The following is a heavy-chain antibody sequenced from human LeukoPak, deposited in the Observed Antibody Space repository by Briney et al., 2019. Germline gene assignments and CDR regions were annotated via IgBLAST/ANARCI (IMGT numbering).Heavy chain of an antibody. J-gene: IGHJ3*02. CDR1: GYTFTRYY. CDR3: AREMLRGGVWAFDI. Sequence: ASVKVSCTASGYTFTRYYMHWVRQAPGQGLEWMGIINPSGGSTTYAQKFQGRVTMTRDTSTSTVYMELSSLRSEDTAVYYCAREMLRGGVWAFDIWGQGTMVTVSS. V-gene: IGHV1-46*01. CDR2: INPSGGST. D-gene: IGHD3-10*01.